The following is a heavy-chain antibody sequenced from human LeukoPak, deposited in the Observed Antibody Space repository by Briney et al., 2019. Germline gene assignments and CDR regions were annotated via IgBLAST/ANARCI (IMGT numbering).Heavy chain of an antibody. Sequence: ASVKVSCKASGYAFTSYYMHWVRQAPGQGLEWMGIINPSGGSTSYAQKFQGRVTMTRDTSTSTVYMELSSLRSEDTAVYYCARVETFPYYGYYYCYGMDVWGQGTTVTVSS. CDR2: INPSGGST. CDR1: GYAFTSYY. J-gene: IGHJ6*02. V-gene: IGHV1-46*01. CDR3: ARVETFPYYGYYYCYGMDV. D-gene: IGHD3-10*01.